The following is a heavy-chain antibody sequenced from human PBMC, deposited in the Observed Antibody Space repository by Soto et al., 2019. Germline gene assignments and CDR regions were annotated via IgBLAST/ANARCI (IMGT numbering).Heavy chain of an antibody. Sequence: QVQLVESGGGVVRPGMSLRLSCAASGFIFSTYGMHWVRQAPGKGLEWVAVIWNDGTKKYYADSVKGRFTISRDFPKNTVYLQMDSLRAEDTAVYYCARGPKVVVIGGEPQYYYDHGMDVWGQGTTVTVSS. CDR1: GFIFSTYG. CDR3: ARGPKVVVIGGEPQYYYDHGMDV. CDR2: IWNDGTKK. D-gene: IGHD2-21*01. V-gene: IGHV3-33*01. J-gene: IGHJ6*02.